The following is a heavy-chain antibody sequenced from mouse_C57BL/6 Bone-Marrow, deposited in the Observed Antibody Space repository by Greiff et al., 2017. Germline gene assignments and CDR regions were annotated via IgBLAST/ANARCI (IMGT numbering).Heavy chain of an antibody. V-gene: IGHV1-81*01. CDR2: IYPRSGNT. J-gene: IGHJ3*01. CDR3: ARPIYYDYAWFAY. CDR1: GYTFTSYG. D-gene: IGHD2-4*01. Sequence: QVQLKESGAELARPGASVKLSCKASGYTFTSYGISWVKQRTGQGLEWIGEIYPRSGNTYYNEKFKGKATLTADKSSSTAYMELRSLTSEDSAVYFCARPIYYDYAWFAYWGQGTLVTVSA.